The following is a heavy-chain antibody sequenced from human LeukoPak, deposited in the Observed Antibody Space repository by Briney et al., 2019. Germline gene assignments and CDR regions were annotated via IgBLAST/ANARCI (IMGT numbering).Heavy chain of an antibody. D-gene: IGHD3-10*01. V-gene: IGHV3-64*01. CDR1: GFTFSSYA. Sequence: GGSLRLSCAASGFTFSSYAMHWVRQAPGKGLEYVSAISSNGGSTYYANSVKGRFTISRDNSKNTLYLQMNSLRAEDTAIYYCAKYYYGSGTFAFDYWGQRTQVTVSS. J-gene: IGHJ4*02. CDR3: AKYYYGSGTFAFDY. CDR2: ISSNGGST.